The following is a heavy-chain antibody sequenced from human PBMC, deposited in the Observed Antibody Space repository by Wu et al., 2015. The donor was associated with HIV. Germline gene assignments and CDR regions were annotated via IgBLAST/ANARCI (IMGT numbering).Heavy chain of an antibody. CDR2: VTPMFGST. CDR3: ARGEGISYCGGDCNPAFDI. Sequence: QVQLVQSGAEVKKPGSSVKVSCKASGDIFSKYSINWVRQAPGQGLEWLGGVTPMFGSTNYAQKFQGRVTITTDESTSTAYMELSSLRSEDTAVYYCARGEGISYCGGDCNPAFDIWGQGTMVTVSS. D-gene: IGHD2-21*02. CDR1: GDIFSKYS. V-gene: IGHV1-69*05. J-gene: IGHJ3*02.